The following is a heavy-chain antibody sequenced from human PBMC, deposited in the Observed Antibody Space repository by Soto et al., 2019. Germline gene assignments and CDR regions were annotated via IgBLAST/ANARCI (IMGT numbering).Heavy chain of an antibody. Sequence: GGSLSLSCAASGFTFSSYEMNWVRQAPGKGLEWVSYISSSGSTIYYADSVKGRFTISRDNAKNSLYLQMNSLRAEDTAVYYCARGRVFYYYDSSGYYFIWGQGTMVTVSS. V-gene: IGHV3-48*03. D-gene: IGHD3-22*01. J-gene: IGHJ3*02. CDR2: ISSSGSTI. CDR3: ARGRVFYYYDSSGYYFI. CDR1: GFTFSSYE.